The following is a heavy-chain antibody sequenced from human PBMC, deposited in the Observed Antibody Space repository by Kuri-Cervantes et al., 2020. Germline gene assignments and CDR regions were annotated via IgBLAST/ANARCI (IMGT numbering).Heavy chain of an antibody. CDR2: ITWNGGTT. CDR1: GFTFSSYN. J-gene: IGHJ6*03. Sequence: GGSLRLSCAASGFTFSSYNMNWVRQAPGKGLEWVSGITWNGGTTGYADSVKGRFTISRDNAKNSLYVQMNSLRVEDTALYHCARASGSGSSESGYYYYMDVWGKGTTVTVSS. V-gene: IGHV3-20*01. CDR3: ARASGSGSSESGYYYYMDV. D-gene: IGHD3-10*01.